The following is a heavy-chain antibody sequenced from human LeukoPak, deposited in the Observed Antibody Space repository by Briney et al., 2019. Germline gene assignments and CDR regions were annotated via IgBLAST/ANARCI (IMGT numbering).Heavy chain of an antibody. V-gene: IGHV3-7*01. J-gene: IGHJ4*02. Sequence: PGGSLRLSCAASGFTFSSYWMSWVRQAPGKGLEWVANIKQDGSEKYYADSVKGRFTISRDNSKNTLYLQMNSLRAEDTAVYYCARENLVVFDYWGQGTLVTVSS. D-gene: IGHD2-15*01. CDR2: IKQDGSEK. CDR3: ARENLVVFDY. CDR1: GFTFSSYW.